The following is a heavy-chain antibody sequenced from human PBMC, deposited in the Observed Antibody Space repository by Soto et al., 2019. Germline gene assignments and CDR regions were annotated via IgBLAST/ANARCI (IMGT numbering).Heavy chain of an antibody. CDR2: ISYDGSNK. J-gene: IGHJ4*02. V-gene: IGHV3-30-3*01. Sequence: PGGSLRLSCAASGFTFSSYAMHWVRQAPGKGLEWVAVISYDGSNKYSADSVKGRFTISRDNSKNTLYLQMNSLTAEDTAVYYCARDRGGYNPGYFDYWGQGTLVTVSS. D-gene: IGHD5-12*01. CDR3: ARDRGGYNPGYFDY. CDR1: GFTFSSYA.